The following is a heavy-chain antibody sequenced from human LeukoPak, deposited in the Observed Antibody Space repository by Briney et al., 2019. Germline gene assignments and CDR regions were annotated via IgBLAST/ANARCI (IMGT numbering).Heavy chain of an antibody. Sequence: ASVKVSCKASGYTFTSYGISWVRQAPGQGLEWMGWISAYNGNANYAQKLQGRVTMTTDTSTSTAYMELRSLRSDDTAVYYCARHYDSMTALDYWGQGTLVTVSS. D-gene: IGHD3-22*01. CDR1: GYTFTSYG. J-gene: IGHJ4*02. CDR2: ISAYNGNA. CDR3: ARHYDSMTALDY. V-gene: IGHV1-18*01.